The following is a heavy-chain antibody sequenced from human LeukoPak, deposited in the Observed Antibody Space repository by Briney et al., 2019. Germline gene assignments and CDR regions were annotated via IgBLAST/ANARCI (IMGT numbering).Heavy chain of an antibody. CDR2: IDPTGGDT. V-gene: IGHV1-46*01. J-gene: IGHJ4*02. CDR1: GYTFSSYY. D-gene: IGHD2-15*01. Sequence: ASVKVSCTASGYTFSSYYMHWVRLAPGQGLEWMGIIDPTGGDTTYAPKFQDRVTLTRDTSTSTVYLGLSSLRSDDTAVYYCARDSRGVYFDYWGQGTLVTVSS. CDR3: ARDSRGVYFDY.